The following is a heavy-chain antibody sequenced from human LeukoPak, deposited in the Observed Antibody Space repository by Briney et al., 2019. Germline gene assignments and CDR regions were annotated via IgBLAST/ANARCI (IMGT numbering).Heavy chain of an antibody. CDR2: ISWNSGSI. J-gene: IGHJ3*02. Sequence: PGGSLRLSCAASGFTFDDYAMHWVRQAPGKGLEWVSGISWNSGSIGYADSVKGRFTISRDNAKNSLYLQMNSLRAEDTAVYYCARDHEIWGQGTMVTVSS. V-gene: IGHV3-9*01. CDR1: GFTFDDYA. CDR3: ARDHEI.